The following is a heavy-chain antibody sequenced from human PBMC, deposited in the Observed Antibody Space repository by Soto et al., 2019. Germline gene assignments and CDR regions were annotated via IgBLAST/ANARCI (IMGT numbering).Heavy chain of an antibody. J-gene: IGHJ4*02. CDR1: GYTFTSYG. Sequence: QVQLVQSGAEVKKPGASVKVSCKASGYTFTSYGISWVRQAPGQGLEWMGWIRAYNGNTNYAQKLQGRVTMTTDTSTSTAYMELRSLRSDDTAVYYCAISPLRFLEWLPPDYWGQGTLVTVSS. CDR3: AISPLRFLEWLPPDY. CDR2: IRAYNGNT. V-gene: IGHV1-18*01. D-gene: IGHD3-3*01.